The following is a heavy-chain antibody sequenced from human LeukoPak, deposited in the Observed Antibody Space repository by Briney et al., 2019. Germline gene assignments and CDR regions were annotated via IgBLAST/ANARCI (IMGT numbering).Heavy chain of an antibody. J-gene: IGHJ4*02. CDR1: GFTFSNYA. D-gene: IGHD4-17*01. CDR3: ARDRDYAFDY. V-gene: IGHV3-23*01. CDR2: ISSGSGTT. Sequence: QAGGSLRLPCATSGFTFSNYAMNWVRQAPGMGLQWVSAISSGSGTTYYADSVKGRFTVSRDNSKNTLYLQMDSLRDEDTAVYYCARDRDYAFDYWGQGTLVTVSS.